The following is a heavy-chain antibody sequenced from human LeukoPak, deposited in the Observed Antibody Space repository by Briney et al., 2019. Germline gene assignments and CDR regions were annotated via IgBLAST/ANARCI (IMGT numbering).Heavy chain of an antibody. CDR3: ARSSGRYDAFDI. D-gene: IGHD3-22*01. CDR1: GGSISSGDYY. CDR2: IYYSGST. Sequence: ASETLSLTCTVSGGSISSGDYYWSWIRQPPGKGLEWIGYIYYSGSTYYNPSLKSRVTISVDTSKNQFSLKLSSVTAADTAVYYCARSSGRYDAFDIWGQGTMVTVSS. J-gene: IGHJ3*02. V-gene: IGHV4-30-4*01.